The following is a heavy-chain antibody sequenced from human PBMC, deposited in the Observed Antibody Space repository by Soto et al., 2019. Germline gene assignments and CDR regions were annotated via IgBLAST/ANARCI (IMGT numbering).Heavy chain of an antibody. CDR2: ISSSSSYI. D-gene: IGHD3-10*01. Sequence: EVQLVESGGGLVKPGGSLRLSCAASGFTFSSYSMNWVRQAPGKGLVWVSSISSSSSYIYYADSVKGRFTISRDNAKNSLYLQMNSLRAEDTAVYYCARERITMVRGPLDVWGKGTTVTVSS. CDR3: ARERITMVRGPLDV. J-gene: IGHJ6*04. CDR1: GFTFSSYS. V-gene: IGHV3-21*01.